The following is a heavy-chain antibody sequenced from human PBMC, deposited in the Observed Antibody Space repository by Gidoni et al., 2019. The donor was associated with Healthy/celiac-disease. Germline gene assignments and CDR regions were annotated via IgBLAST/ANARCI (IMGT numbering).Heavy chain of an antibody. J-gene: IGHJ6*02. Sequence: QVQLVESGGGVVQPGRSLRLSCAASGFTFSSYAMPWVRQAPGKGLEWVAVISYDGSNKYYADSVKGRFTISRDNSKNTLYLQMNSLRAEDTAVYYCARDRGIYCSGGSCYFEFLYYYYYGMDVWGQGTTVTVSS. V-gene: IGHV3-30-3*01. CDR3: ARDRGIYCSGGSCYFEFLYYYYYGMDV. CDR2: ISYDGSNK. CDR1: GFTFSSYA. D-gene: IGHD2-15*01.